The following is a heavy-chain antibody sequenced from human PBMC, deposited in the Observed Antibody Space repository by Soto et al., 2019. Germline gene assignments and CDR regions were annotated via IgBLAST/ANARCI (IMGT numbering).Heavy chain of an antibody. Sequence: GESLKISCKGSGYSFTSYWISWVRQMPGKGLEWMGRIDPSDSYTNYSPSFQGHVTITADKSISTAYLQWSSLKASDTAMYYCARHRAATLAYWGQGTLVTVSS. J-gene: IGHJ4*02. CDR1: GYSFTSYW. D-gene: IGHD6-25*01. CDR2: IDPSDSYT. V-gene: IGHV5-10-1*01. CDR3: ARHRAATLAY.